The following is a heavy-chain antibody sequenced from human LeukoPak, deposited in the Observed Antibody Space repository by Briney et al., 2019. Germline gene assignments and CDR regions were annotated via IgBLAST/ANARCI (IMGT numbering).Heavy chain of an antibody. J-gene: IGHJ4*02. CDR3: ARASSSWGFFDY. Sequence: GGSLRLSCSASGFTVSSNYMSWVRQAPGKGLEWVSVIYSGGSTYYADSVKGRFTISRDNSKNTLYLQMNSLRAEDTAVYYCARASSSWGFFDYWGQGTLVTVSS. CDR2: IYSGGST. D-gene: IGHD6-13*01. CDR1: GFTVSSNY. V-gene: IGHV3-53*01.